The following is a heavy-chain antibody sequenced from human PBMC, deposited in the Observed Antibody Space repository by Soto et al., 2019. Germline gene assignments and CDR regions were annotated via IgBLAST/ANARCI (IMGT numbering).Heavy chain of an antibody. CDR1: GGSITNYY. V-gene: IGHV4-59*01. D-gene: IGHD2-21*02. Sequence: PSETLSLTCTAPGGSITNYYWTWIRQLPGKRLEWIAHIHNSGNTNSNPSLKSRVTISMDTSKNQISLRLTSVTAADTAMYYCARLQYTVVTPIDLWGQGTMVTVSS. CDR3: ARLQYTVVTPIDL. J-gene: IGHJ3*01. CDR2: IHNSGNT.